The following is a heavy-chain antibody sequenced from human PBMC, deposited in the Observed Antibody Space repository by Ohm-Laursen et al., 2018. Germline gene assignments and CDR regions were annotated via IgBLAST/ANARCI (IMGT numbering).Heavy chain of an antibody. D-gene: IGHD3-22*01. CDR2: INHSGST. CDR1: GGSFSGHY. J-gene: IGHJ4*02. V-gene: IGHV4-34*01. CDR3: ARVRSYYDSSGYYFGVDY. Sequence: GTLSLTCAVYGGSFSGHYWSWIRQPPGKGLEWIGEINHSGSTKYNPSLKSRVTISQDTSKNQFSLKLSSVAAADTAMYYCARVRSYYDSSGYYFGVDYWGQGTLVTVSS.